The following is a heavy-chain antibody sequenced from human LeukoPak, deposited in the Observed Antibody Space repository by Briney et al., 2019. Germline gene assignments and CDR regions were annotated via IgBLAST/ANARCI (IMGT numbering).Heavy chain of an antibody. CDR2: ISSSGSTI. J-gene: IGHJ4*02. V-gene: IGHV3-48*03. D-gene: IGHD1-26*01. Sequence: GGSLRLSCAASGFIFSSYEMNWVRQAPGKGLEWVSYISSSGSTIYYADSVKGRFTISRDNAKNSLYLQMNSLRAEDTAVYYCARPGSYLNDYRGQGTLVTVSS. CDR3: ARPGSYLNDY. CDR1: GFIFSSYE.